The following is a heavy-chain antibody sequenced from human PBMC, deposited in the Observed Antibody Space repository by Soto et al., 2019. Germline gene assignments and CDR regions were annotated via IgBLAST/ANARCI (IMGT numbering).Heavy chain of an antibody. CDR3: ARDVALPDIVVVPAASGNAFDI. V-gene: IGHV4-31*03. CDR2: IYYSGST. Sequence: SETLSLTCTVSGGSISSGGYYWSWIRQHPGKGLEWIGYIYYSGSTYYNPSLKSRVTISVDTSKNQFSLKLSSVTAADTAVYYCARDVALPDIVVVPAASGNAFDIWGQGTMVTVSS. CDR1: GGSISSGGYY. D-gene: IGHD2-2*01. J-gene: IGHJ3*02.